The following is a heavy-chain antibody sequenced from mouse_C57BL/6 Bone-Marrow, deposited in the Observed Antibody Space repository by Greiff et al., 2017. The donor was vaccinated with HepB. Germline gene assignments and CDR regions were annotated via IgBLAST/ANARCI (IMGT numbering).Heavy chain of an antibody. CDR1: GYTFTSYW. D-gene: IGHD1-1*01. Sequence: VQLQQSGAELVKPGASVKMSCKASGYTFTSYWITWVKQRPGQGLEWIGDIYPGSGSTNYNEKFKSKATLTVDTSSSTAYMQLSSLTSEDSAVYYCARRDYYGSSPFFDYWGQGTTLTVSS. V-gene: IGHV1-55*01. CDR3: ARRDYYGSSPFFDY. J-gene: IGHJ2*01. CDR2: IYPGSGST.